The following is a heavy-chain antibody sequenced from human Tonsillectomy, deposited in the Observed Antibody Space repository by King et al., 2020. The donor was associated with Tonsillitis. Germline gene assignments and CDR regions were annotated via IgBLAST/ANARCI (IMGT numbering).Heavy chain of an antibody. J-gene: IGHJ4*02. D-gene: IGHD3-16*01. Sequence: VQLVESGGGVVQPGGSLRLSCAASGFTFSSFWMTWFRQAPGKGLEGVANINQDGREKYYVDSVKGRFTISRDKAKNSLYLQMNSLRAEDTAVYYCANPQRCSDYRLYHDCWGQGTLVTVSS. CDR1: GFTFSSFW. CDR3: ANPQRCSDYRLYHDC. V-gene: IGHV3-7*03. CDR2: INQDGREK.